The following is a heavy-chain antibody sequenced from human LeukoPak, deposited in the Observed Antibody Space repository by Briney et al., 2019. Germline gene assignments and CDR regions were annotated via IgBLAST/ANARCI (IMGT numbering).Heavy chain of an antibody. Sequence: PGGSLRLSCAASGFTFSDHYMDWVRQAPGKGLEWVGRTRNKANSYTTEYAASVKGRFTISRDDSKNSLYLQMNSLETEDTAVYYCARGIAAAGNLFFDYWGQGTLVTVSS. V-gene: IGHV3-72*01. J-gene: IGHJ4*02. CDR2: TRNKANSYTT. D-gene: IGHD6-13*01. CDR1: GFTFSDHY. CDR3: ARGIAAAGNLFFDY.